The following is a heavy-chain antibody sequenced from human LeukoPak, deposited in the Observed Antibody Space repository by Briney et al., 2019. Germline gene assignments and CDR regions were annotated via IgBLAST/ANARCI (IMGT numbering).Heavy chain of an antibody. CDR1: GFSFSSYA. J-gene: IGHJ1*01. D-gene: IGHD3-10*01. V-gene: IGHV3-30*04. Sequence: GRSLRLPCAASGFSFSSYAMHWVRQAPGKGLEWVAVISYDGSNKYYADSVKGRFTISRDNSKNTLYLQMNSLRAEDTAVYYCARVNRGDIYGSGSYYRPIGYFQHWGQGTLVTVSS. CDR3: ARVNRGDIYGSGSYYRPIGYFQH. CDR2: ISYDGSNK.